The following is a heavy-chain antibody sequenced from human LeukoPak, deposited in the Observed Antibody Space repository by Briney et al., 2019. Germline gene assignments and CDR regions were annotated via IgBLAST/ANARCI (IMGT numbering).Heavy chain of an antibody. D-gene: IGHD2-2*01. CDR3: ARSDGIRGKYLLDY. Sequence: PSETLSLTCTVSGVSITTYYWTWIRQPPGKGLEWIGYAYYSAITKYNPSLRNRVTISLDTSKNQFSLKLTSVTAADTGLYYCARSDGIRGKYLLDYWGQGSLVTVSS. J-gene: IGHJ4*02. CDR2: AYYSAIT. CDR1: GVSITTYY. V-gene: IGHV4-59*08.